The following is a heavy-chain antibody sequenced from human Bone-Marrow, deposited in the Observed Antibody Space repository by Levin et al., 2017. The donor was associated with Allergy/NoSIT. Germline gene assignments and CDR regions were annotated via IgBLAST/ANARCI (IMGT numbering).Heavy chain of an antibody. Sequence: GGSLRLSCAASGFTFSDHYIDWVRQAPGKGLEWVGRTRNKANSYTTEYAASVKGRFTISRDDSKNSLYLQMNSLKTEDTAVYYCASSYGSGGYYVDYWGQGTLVTVSS. CDR2: TRNKANSYTT. CDR1: GFTFSDHY. CDR3: ASSYGSGGYYVDY. J-gene: IGHJ4*02. V-gene: IGHV3-72*01. D-gene: IGHD3-10*01.